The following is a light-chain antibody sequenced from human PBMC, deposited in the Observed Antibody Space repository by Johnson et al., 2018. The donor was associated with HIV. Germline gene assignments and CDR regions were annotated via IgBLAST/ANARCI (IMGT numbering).Light chain of an antibody. J-gene: IGLJ1*01. V-gene: IGLV1-51*01. CDR3: GTWDSSLSARRV. Sequence: QSVLTQPPSVSAAPGQKVTISCSGSSSNIGNNYVSWYQQLPGTAHKILIYDNNKRPTGIPDRFSGSKSGTSATLGITGLQTGDANDYYCGTWDSSLSARRVFGTGTKVTVL. CDR2: DNN. CDR1: SSNIGNNY.